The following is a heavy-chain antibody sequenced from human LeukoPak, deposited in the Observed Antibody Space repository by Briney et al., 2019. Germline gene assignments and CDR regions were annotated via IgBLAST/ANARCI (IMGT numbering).Heavy chain of an antibody. D-gene: IGHD3-3*01. V-gene: IGHV3-7*01. J-gene: IGHJ4*02. Sequence: GGSLRLSCAASGFTFSSYWMSWVRQAPGKGLEWVANIKQDGSEKYYVDSVKGRFTISRDNAKNSLYLQMNSLRAEDTAVYYCASFNAGFWSGYYSPIDYWGQGTLVTVSS. CDR1: GFTFSSYW. CDR3: ASFNAGFWSGYYSPIDY. CDR2: IKQDGSEK.